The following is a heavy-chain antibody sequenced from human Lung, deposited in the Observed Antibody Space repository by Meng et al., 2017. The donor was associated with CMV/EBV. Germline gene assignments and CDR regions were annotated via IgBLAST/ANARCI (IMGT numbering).Heavy chain of an antibody. CDR3: AGQYSTTYSFYFDY. V-gene: IGHV3-30*02. CDR1: GLTFSSYD. D-gene: IGHD2-2*01. J-gene: IGHJ4*02. CDR2: ITSDGNDK. Sequence: GGSLRLSCVVSGLTFSSYDIHWVRQAPGKGLEWVALITSDGNDKYYADSVKGRFTISRDNSKNTLYLQMHSLGGDDTAVYYCAGQYSTTYSFYFDYWGQGTXVTVSS.